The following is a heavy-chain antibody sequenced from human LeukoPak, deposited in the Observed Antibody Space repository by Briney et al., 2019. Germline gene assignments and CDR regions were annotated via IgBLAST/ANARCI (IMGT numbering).Heavy chain of an antibody. CDR2: INPNSGGT. Sequence: GASVKVSCKASGGTFSSYAISWVRQAPGQGLEWMGWINPNSGGTNYAQKFQGRVTMTRDTSISTAYMELSRLRSDDTAVYYCARGKGSSWYVVNWFDPWGQGTLVTVSS. V-gene: IGHV1-2*02. D-gene: IGHD6-13*01. J-gene: IGHJ5*02. CDR1: GGTFSSYA. CDR3: ARGKGSSWYVVNWFDP.